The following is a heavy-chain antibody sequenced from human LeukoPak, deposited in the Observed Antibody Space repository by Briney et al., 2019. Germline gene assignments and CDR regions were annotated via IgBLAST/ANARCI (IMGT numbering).Heavy chain of an antibody. CDR2: IRYDETKP. Sequence: PGGSLRLSCAASGFPFCSYGMHWVRQAPAKGLEGLAFIRYDETKPLYGDSVKGRFTISRDNSKNTLYLQMNSLRAEDTAVYYCAKSHLPNSYSGTYYCDYWGQGTQVTVSS. CDR1: GFPFCSYG. CDR3: AKSHLPNSYSGTYYCDY. D-gene: IGHD1-26*01. J-gene: IGHJ4*02. V-gene: IGHV3-30*02.